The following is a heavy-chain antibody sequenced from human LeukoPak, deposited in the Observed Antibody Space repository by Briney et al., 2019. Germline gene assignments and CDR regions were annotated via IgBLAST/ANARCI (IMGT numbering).Heavy chain of an antibody. CDR3: ARRGTGGPFDY. V-gene: IGHV4-31*03. Sequence: SETLSLTCTVSGGSISSGGYYWSWIRQHPGKGLEWIGYIYYSGSTYYNPSLKSRVTISVDTSKNQFSLKLSSVTAADTAVYYCARRGTGGPFDYWGQGTLVTVSS. CDR2: IYYSGST. CDR1: GGSISSGGYY. J-gene: IGHJ4*02. D-gene: IGHD3/OR15-3a*01.